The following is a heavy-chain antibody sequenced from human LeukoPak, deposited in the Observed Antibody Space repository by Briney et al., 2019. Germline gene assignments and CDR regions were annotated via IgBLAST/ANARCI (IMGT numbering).Heavy chain of an antibody. Sequence: SETLSLTCAVSGGSISSYYWSWIRQPLGKGLEWIGYIYYSGSTNYNPSLRSRVTISVDTSKNQFSLKLSSVTAADTAVYYCARGDFDFDYWGQGTLVTVSS. CDR2: IYYSGST. D-gene: IGHD2/OR15-2a*01. V-gene: IGHV4-59*01. J-gene: IGHJ4*02. CDR3: ARGDFDFDY. CDR1: GGSISSYY.